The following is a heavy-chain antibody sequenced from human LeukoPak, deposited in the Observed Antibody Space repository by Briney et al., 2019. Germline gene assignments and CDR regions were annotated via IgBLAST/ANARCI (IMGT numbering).Heavy chain of an antibody. CDR1: GFKFSDHY. D-gene: IGHD1/OR15-1a*01. CDR3: GRIAINANNGMDV. CDR2: IRNKASSYTT. J-gene: IGHJ6*02. Sequence: GGSLRLSCAASGFKFSDHYMDGFGQAPGRGREGFGGIRNKASSYTTEYAASVEGGFTISRDVSESSLYLQMNSLRTEDTAVYYCGRIAINANNGMDVWGQGTTVTVSS. V-gene: IGHV3-72*01.